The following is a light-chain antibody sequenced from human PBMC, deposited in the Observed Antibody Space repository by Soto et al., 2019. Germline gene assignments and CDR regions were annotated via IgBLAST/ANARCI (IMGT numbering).Light chain of an antibody. V-gene: IGKV3-20*01. CDR3: QQFGNSPWT. J-gene: IGKJ1*01. CDR2: GAS. Sequence: EIVLTQSPGTLSLSPGERATLSCRASQSVSNNYLAWYQQKPGQAPRLLISGASSRASGIPDRFSGSGSGTDFTLTISRLEPEDFAVYFCQQFGNSPWTFGQGTKVDIK. CDR1: QSVSNNY.